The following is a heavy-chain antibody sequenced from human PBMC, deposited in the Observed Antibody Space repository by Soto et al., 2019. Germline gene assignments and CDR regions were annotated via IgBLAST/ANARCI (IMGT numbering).Heavy chain of an antibody. D-gene: IGHD2-15*01. CDR2: IYQTGNT. CDR1: GGSISSGPYS. J-gene: IGHJ4*02. Sequence: QLQLQESGSGLVKPSQTLSLTCAVSGGSISSGPYSWSWIRQTPGKGLEWIGYIYQTGNTYYNPALQSRVARSIDTSKTQFSLKLDSVTAADTAVYYCAREHGGLTDYWGRGTLVTVSS. V-gene: IGHV4-30-2*01. CDR3: AREHGGLTDY.